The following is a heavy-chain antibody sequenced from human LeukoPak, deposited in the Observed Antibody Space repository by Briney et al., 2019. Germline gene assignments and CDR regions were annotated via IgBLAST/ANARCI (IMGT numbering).Heavy chain of an antibody. D-gene: IGHD6-19*01. CDR2: ISGSGGST. V-gene: IGHV3-23*01. CDR3: AKDIRAVAGPLDY. J-gene: IGHJ4*02. CDR1: GFTFSSYA. Sequence: HTGGSLRLSCAASGFTFSSYAMSWVRRAPGKGLEWVSAISGSGGSTYYADSVKGRFTISRDNSKNTLYLQMNSLRAEDTAVYYCAKDIRAVAGPLDYWGQGTLVTVSS.